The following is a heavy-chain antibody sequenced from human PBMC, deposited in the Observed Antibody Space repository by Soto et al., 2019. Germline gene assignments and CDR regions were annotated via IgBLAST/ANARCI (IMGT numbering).Heavy chain of an antibody. CDR1: GGSISSGGYY. CDR2: IYYSGST. V-gene: IGHV4-31*01. D-gene: IGHD5-18*01. J-gene: IGHJ5*02. CDR3: ARVDVDTAIVGRGWFDP. Sequence: QVQLQESGPGLVKPSQTLSLTCTVSGGSISSGGYYWSWIRQHPGKGLEWIGYIYYSGSTYYNPSLKSLVTISVDTSKTQFSLKLSSVTAADTAVYYCARVDVDTAIVGRGWFDPWGQGTLVTVSS.